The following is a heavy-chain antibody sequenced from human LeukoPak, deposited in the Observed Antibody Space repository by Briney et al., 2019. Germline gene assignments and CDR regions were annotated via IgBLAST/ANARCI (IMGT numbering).Heavy chain of an antibody. CDR1: GSSVSSPAYH. V-gene: IGHV4-39*01. D-gene: IGHD2/OR15-2a*01. CDR3: ARGRAEPTTFKFYYYGLDV. CDR2: IYNSRTT. Sequence: SETLSLTCTVSGSSVSSPAYHWGWIRQPPGKGPEWIGRIYNSRTTDYNPSLKSRVTISADTSKNQFSLNLRSVTAADTGVFYCARGRAEPTTFKFYYYGLDVWGQGTTVTVSS. J-gene: IGHJ6*02.